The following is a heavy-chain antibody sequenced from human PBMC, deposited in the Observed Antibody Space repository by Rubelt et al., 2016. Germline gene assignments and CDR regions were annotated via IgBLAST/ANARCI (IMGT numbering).Heavy chain of an antibody. D-gene: IGHD5-12*01. V-gene: IGHV4-59*01. CDR3: ARLGYQTYWYFDL. CDR2: IYYSGST. CDR1: GGSISSYY. Sequence: QVQLQESGPGLVKPSETLSLTCTVSGGSISSYYWSWIRQPPGKGLEWIGYIYYSGSTNYNPSLTSRVTISKDTSKNQFSLKLSSVTAADTAVYYCARLGYQTYWYFDLWGRGTLVTVSA. J-gene: IGHJ2*01.